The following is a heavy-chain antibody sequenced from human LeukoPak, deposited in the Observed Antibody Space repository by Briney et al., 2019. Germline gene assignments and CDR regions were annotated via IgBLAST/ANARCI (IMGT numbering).Heavy chain of an antibody. CDR2: IYSSGST. CDR1: GGSISSGSYY. D-gene: IGHD6-19*01. CDR3: ARGYTSGWSPALDI. Sequence: PSETLSLTCTVSGGSISSGSYYWNWIRQPAGKGLEWIGRIYSSGSTNYNPSLKSRVTISVDTSKNQFSLELSSVTAADTAVYYCARGYTSGWSPALDIWGQGTMVTVSS. V-gene: IGHV4-61*02. J-gene: IGHJ3*02.